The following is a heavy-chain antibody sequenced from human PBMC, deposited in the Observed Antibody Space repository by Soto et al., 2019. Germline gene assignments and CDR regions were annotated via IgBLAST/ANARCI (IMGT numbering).Heavy chain of an antibody. CDR3: AKVPHYDDFERDWYFDL. Sequence: SETLSLTCTVSGGSISSGGYYWSWIRQHPGKGLEWIGYIYYSGSTYYNPSLKSRVTISVDTSKNQFSLKLSSVTAADTAVYYCAKVPHYDDFERDWYFDLWGRGTLVTVAS. CDR2: IYYSGST. CDR1: GGSISSGGYY. V-gene: IGHV4-31*03. D-gene: IGHD3-3*01. J-gene: IGHJ2*01.